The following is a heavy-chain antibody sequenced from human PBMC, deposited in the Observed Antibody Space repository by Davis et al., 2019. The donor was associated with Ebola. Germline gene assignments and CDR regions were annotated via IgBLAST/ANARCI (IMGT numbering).Heavy chain of an antibody. D-gene: IGHD1-26*01. CDR1: GYSFTSYW. Sequence: GESLKISCKGSGYSFTSYWISWVRQMPGKGLEWMGRIDPSDSYTNYSPSFQGHVTISADKSISTAYLQWSSLKASDTAMYYCARRRIVGAKGGYYGMDVWGQGTTVTVSS. V-gene: IGHV5-10-1*01. CDR3: ARRRIVGAKGGYYGMDV. CDR2: IDPSDSYT. J-gene: IGHJ6*02.